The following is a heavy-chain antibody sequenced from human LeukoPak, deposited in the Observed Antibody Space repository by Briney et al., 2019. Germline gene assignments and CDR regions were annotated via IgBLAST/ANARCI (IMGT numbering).Heavy chain of an antibody. J-gene: IGHJ4*02. CDR2: ISYDGSNK. CDR3: ARAGDSSGYSPFDC. D-gene: IGHD3-22*01. CDR1: GFTFSSYA. V-gene: IGHV3-30-3*01. Sequence: GRSLRLSCAASGFTFSSYAMHWVRQAPGKGLEWVAVISYDGSNKYYADSVKGRFTISRDNSKNTLYLQMNSLRAEDTAVYYCARAGDSSGYSPFDCWGQGTLVTVSS.